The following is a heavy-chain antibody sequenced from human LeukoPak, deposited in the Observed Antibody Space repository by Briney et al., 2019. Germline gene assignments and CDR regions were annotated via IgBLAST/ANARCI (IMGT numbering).Heavy chain of an antibody. J-gene: IGHJ3*02. CDR2: ISSSSSTI. V-gene: IGHV3-48*01. D-gene: IGHD5-12*01. CDR1: GFTFSSYS. Sequence: PGGSLRLSCAASGFTFSSYSMNWVRQAPGKGLEWVSYISSSSSTIYYADSVKGRFTISRDNAKNSLYLQMNSLRAEDTAVYYCARGLSYSGYDRIHAFDIWGQGTMVTVSS. CDR3: ARGLSYSGYDRIHAFDI.